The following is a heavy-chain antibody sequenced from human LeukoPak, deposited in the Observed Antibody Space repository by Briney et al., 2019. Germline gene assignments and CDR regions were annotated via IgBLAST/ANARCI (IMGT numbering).Heavy chain of an antibody. CDR2: IYYSGTT. CDR3: ASGDNYSNYYFDY. J-gene: IGHJ4*02. D-gene: IGHD4-11*01. Sequence: PSETLSLTCTVSGGSLSSYYWSWIRQPPGKGLEWIGYIYYSGTTNYNASLKSRVTISVDTSKNQFSLKLSSVTAADTAVYYCASGDNYSNYYFDYWGQGTLVTVSS. CDR1: GGSLSSYY. V-gene: IGHV4-59*01.